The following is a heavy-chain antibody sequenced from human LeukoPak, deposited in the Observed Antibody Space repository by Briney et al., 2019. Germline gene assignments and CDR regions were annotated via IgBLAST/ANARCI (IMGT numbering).Heavy chain of an antibody. V-gene: IGHV3-74*01. D-gene: IGHD6-13*01. CDR1: GFTFSSYW. CDR2: INSDGSST. J-gene: IGHJ4*02. CDR3: ARGRREIAAHDSRDFDY. Sequence: PGGSLRLSCAASGFTFSSYWMHWVRQAPGKGLVWVSRINSDGSSTSYADSVKGRFTISRDNAKNTLYLQMNSLRADDTAVYYCARGRREIAAHDSRDFDYWGQGTLVTGSS.